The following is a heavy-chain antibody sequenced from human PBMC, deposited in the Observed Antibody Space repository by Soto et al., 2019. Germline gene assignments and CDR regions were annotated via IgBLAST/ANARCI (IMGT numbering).Heavy chain of an antibody. Sequence: QVHLVQSGAEIRKPGASVKVSCKASGYTFVIYHLHWVRQAPGQGLEWVGWINPNSCDTNYAQKFQGRVTMTRDTSINTVYMELSGLRSDDTAVYSCARMTVAIDYWGQGALVTVSS. V-gene: IGHV1-2*02. CDR3: ARMTVAIDY. D-gene: IGHD3-22*01. J-gene: IGHJ4*02. CDR1: GYTFVIYH. CDR2: INPNSCDT.